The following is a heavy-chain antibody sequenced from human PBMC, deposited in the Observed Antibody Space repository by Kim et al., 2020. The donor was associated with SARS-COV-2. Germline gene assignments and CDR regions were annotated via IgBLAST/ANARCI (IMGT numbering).Heavy chain of an antibody. CDR1: GFTFSSYA. J-gene: IGHJ6*02. D-gene: IGHD2-21*02. Sequence: GGSLRLSCAASGFTFSSYAMHWVRQAPGKGLEWVAVISYDGSNKYYADSVKGRFTISRDNSKNTLYLQMNSLRAEDTAVYYCARDRGVGDPAGMDAWGQGTTVTVSS. CDR3: ARDRGVGDPAGMDA. V-gene: IGHV3-30*04. CDR2: ISYDGSNK.